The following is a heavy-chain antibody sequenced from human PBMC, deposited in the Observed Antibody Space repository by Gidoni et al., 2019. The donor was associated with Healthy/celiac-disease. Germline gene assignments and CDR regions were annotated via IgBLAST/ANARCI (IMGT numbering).Heavy chain of an antibody. CDR1: GGSISSSSYY. CDR2: IYYSGST. Sequence: QLQLQESGPGLVKPSETLSLTCTVSGGSISSSSYYWGWIRQPPGKGLEWIGSIYYSGSTYYNPSLKSRVTISVDTFKNQFSLKLSSVTAADTAVYYCARAVRGVFPDAFDIWGQGTMVTVSS. CDR3: ARAVRGVFPDAFDI. D-gene: IGHD3-10*02. V-gene: IGHV4-39*07. J-gene: IGHJ3*02.